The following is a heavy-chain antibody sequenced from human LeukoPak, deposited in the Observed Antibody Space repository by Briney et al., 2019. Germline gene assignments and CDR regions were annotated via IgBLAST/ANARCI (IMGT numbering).Heavy chain of an antibody. CDR3: ARGTYDILTGYPVLYYFDY. D-gene: IGHD3-9*01. CDR1: GYTFTSYG. CDR2: ISAYNGNT. Sequence: GASVKVSCKASGYTFTSYGISWVRQAPGQGLEWMGWISAYNGNTNYAQKLQGRVTMTRNTSISTAYMELSSLRSEDTAVYYCARGTYDILTGYPVLYYFDYWGQGTLVTVSS. V-gene: IGHV1-18*01. J-gene: IGHJ4*02.